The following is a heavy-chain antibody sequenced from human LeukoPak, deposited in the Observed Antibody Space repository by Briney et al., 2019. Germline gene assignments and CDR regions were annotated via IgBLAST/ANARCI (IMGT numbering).Heavy chain of an antibody. CDR3: ARGYCSGGSCADY. V-gene: IGHV4-38-2*02. CDR1: GYSISSGYY. Sequence: SETLSLTCTVSGYSISSGYYWGWIRQPPGKGLEWIGSIYHSGSTYYKPSLKSRVTISVDTSKNQSSLKLSSVTAADTAVYYCARGYCSGGSCADYWGQGTLVTVSS. D-gene: IGHD2-15*01. J-gene: IGHJ4*02. CDR2: IYHSGST.